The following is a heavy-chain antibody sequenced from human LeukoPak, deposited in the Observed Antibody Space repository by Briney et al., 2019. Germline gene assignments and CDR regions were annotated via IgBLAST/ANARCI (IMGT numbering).Heavy chain of an antibody. D-gene: IGHD2-15*01. CDR3: ARVRIPHNDAFDI. J-gene: IGHJ3*02. CDR2: IYYSGST. V-gene: IGHV4-30-4*01. CDR1: GGSISSGDYY. Sequence: PSETLSLTCTVSGGSISSGDYYWSWLRQPPGKGLEWIGYIYYSGSTYYNPSLKSRVTISVDTSKNQFSLKLSSVTAADTAVYYCARVRIPHNDAFDIWGQGTMVTVSS.